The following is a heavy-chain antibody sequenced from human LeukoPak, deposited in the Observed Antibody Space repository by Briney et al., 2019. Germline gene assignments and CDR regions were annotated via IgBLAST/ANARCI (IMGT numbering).Heavy chain of an antibody. CDR1: GFTFSSYG. V-gene: IGHV3-23*01. D-gene: IGHD4/OR15-4a*01. CDR2: ISGSGGST. J-gene: IGHJ4*02. Sequence: WGSLRLSCAASGFTFSSYGMSWVRQDPGKGLEWVSAISGSGGSTYYADSVKGRFTISRDNSKNTLYLQMNSLRAEDTAVYYCANGLSPQYYFDYWGQGTLVTVSS. CDR3: ANGLSPQYYFDY.